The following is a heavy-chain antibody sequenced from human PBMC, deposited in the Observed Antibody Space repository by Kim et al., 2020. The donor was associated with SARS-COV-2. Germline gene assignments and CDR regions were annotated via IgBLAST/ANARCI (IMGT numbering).Heavy chain of an antibody. Sequence: GESLKISCKGSGYSFTSYWIGWVRQMPGKGLEWMGIIYPGDSDTRYSPSFQGQVTISADKSISTAYLQWSSLKASDTAMYYCARWGKKWELLPRFDPWGQGTLVTVSS. D-gene: IGHD1-26*01. CDR1: GYSFTSYW. CDR3: ARWGKKWELLPRFDP. J-gene: IGHJ5*02. V-gene: IGHV5-51*01. CDR2: IYPGDSDT.